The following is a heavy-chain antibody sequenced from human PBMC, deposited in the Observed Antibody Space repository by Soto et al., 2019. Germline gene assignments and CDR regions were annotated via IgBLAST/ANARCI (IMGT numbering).Heavy chain of an antibody. V-gene: IGHV3-64D*06. CDR2: ISSNGGST. D-gene: IGHD3-16*02. J-gene: IGHJ4*02. CDR3: VTYFRFLRSYHHY. Sequence: GGSLRLSCSASGFTFSSYAMHWVRQAPGKGLEYVSAISSNGGSTYYADSVKGRFTISRDNSKNTLYLQMSSLRAEDTAVYYCVTYFRFLRSYHHYWGQGTLVTVSS. CDR1: GFTFSSYA.